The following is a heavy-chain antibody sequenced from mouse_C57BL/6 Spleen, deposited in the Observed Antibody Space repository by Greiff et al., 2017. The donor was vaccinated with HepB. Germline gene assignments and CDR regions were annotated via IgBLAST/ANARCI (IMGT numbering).Heavy chain of an antibody. J-gene: IGHJ3*01. Sequence: EVKLMESGGGLVQPKGSLKLSCAASGFSFNTYAMNWVRQAPGKGLEWVARIRSKSNNYATYYADSVKDRFTISRDDSESMLYLQMNNLKTEDTAMYYCVRGGGYDRAWFAYWGQGTLVTVSA. CDR3: VRGGGYDRAWFAY. V-gene: IGHV10-1*01. D-gene: IGHD2-2*01. CDR1: GFSFNTYA. CDR2: IRSKSNNYAT.